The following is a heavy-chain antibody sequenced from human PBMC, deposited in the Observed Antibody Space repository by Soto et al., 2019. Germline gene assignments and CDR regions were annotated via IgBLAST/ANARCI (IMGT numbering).Heavy chain of an antibody. Sequence: SPTLSLTCAISGDSVSSNSAAWNWTRQSPSRGLEWLGRTLYRSKWYNDYAVSVKSRITINTDTSKNQFSLQLNSVTPDDTAVYYWARRDSSSWYDMDVWGQGTTVTVSS. CDR1: GDSVSSNSAA. J-gene: IGHJ6*02. CDR3: ARRDSSSWYDMDV. V-gene: IGHV6-1*01. D-gene: IGHD6-13*01. CDR2: TLYRSKWYN.